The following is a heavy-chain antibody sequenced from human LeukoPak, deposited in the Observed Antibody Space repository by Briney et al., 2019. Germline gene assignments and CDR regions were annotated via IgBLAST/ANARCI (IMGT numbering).Heavy chain of an antibody. CDR2: ISGSGART. Sequence: GGSLRLSGAASGFTFSSYAMSWVRQAPGEGLEWVSAISGSGARTYYAGSVKGRFTISRDTSKNTVYLQMNSLRAEDTAIYYCAKDMGEDGSYYLHYWGQGTLVTVSS. D-gene: IGHD1-26*01. CDR1: GFTFSSYA. V-gene: IGHV3-23*01. CDR3: AKDMGEDGSYYLHY. J-gene: IGHJ4*02.